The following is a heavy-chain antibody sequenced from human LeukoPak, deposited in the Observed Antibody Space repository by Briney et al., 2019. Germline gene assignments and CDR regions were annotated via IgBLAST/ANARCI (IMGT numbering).Heavy chain of an antibody. Sequence: PGGSLRLSCAASGFTFDDYAMHWVRQAPGKGLEWVSGISWNSGSIGYADSVKGRFTISRDNAKNSLYLQMNSLRAEDTALYYCAKARSSWFVFDYWGQGTLVTVSS. V-gene: IGHV3-9*01. J-gene: IGHJ4*02. CDR1: GFTFDDYA. CDR2: ISWNSGSI. CDR3: AKARSSWFVFDY. D-gene: IGHD6-13*01.